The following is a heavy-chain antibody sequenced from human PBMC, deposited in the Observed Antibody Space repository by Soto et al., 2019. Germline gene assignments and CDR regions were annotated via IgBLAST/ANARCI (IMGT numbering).Heavy chain of an antibody. J-gene: IGHJ4*02. V-gene: IGHV4-59*01. CDR2: SYYSGNT. CDR1: GGSISYYY. D-gene: IGHD5-12*01. CDR3: VRGGYVHAFDY. Sequence: SETLSLTCTVSGGSISYYYWGWIRQPPGKGLEWIGSSYYSGNTHYNPSLKSRVTISVDTSMNQFSLNLDSVTAVDSAVHYCVRGGYVHAFDYWGQGALVTV.